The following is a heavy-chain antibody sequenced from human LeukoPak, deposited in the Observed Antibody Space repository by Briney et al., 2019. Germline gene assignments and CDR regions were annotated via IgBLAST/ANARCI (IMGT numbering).Heavy chain of an antibody. V-gene: IGHV3-30*03. Sequence: GGSLRLSCAASGFTFSSYDMHWVRQAPGKGLEWVAVISYDGSNKYYADSLKGRFTISRDNSKNTLYLQMNSLRAEDTAVYYCAHPTEYSSSWYGNWFDPWGQGTLVTVSS. CDR1: GFTFSSYD. J-gene: IGHJ5*02. D-gene: IGHD6-13*01. CDR3: AHPTEYSSSWYGNWFDP. CDR2: ISYDGSNK.